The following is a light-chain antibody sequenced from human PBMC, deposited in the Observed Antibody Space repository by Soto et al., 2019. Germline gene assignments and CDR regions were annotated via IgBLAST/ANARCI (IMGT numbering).Light chain of an antibody. CDR1: SSNIGGNT. Sequence: QSVLTQPPSASGTPGQRVTISCSGSSSNIGGNTVNWYQQLPGTAPKLLVYSNNQRPSGVPDRFSGSKSGTSASLAISGLQSEDEADYYCEAWDDSLNGHYVFGTGTKVTVL. J-gene: IGLJ1*01. CDR3: EAWDDSLNGHYV. CDR2: SNN. V-gene: IGLV1-44*01.